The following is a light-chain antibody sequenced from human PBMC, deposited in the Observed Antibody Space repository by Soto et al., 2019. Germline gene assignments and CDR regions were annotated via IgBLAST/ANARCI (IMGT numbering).Light chain of an antibody. Sequence: EIVMTQSPATLSVSPGERATLSCRASQSVSSNLAWYQQKPGQAPRLLIYGASTRATGIPARFSGSGSVTEFTLTISSLQSEDFAVYDCQQYNNWPPHTFGQGTKLEIK. CDR3: QQYNNWPPHT. CDR1: QSVSSN. J-gene: IGKJ2*01. CDR2: GAS. V-gene: IGKV3-15*01.